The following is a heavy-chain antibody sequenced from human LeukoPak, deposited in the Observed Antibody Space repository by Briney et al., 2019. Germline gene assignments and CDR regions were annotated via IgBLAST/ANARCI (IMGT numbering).Heavy chain of an antibody. J-gene: IGHJ4*02. V-gene: IGHV4-39*07. D-gene: IGHD6-19*01. CDR2: IYYSGST. Sequence: PSETLSLTCTVSGGSISSSSYYWGWIRQPPGKGLEWIGSIYYSGSTYYNPSLKSRVTISVDTSKNQFSLKLSSVTAADTAVYYCAKDRVAVIPNGLDYWGQGTLVTVSS. CDR1: GGSISSSSYY. CDR3: AKDRVAVIPNGLDY.